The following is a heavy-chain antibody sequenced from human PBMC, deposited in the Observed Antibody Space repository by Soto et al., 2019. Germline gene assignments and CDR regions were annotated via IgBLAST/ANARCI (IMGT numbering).Heavy chain of an antibody. CDR3: ARESDYGDYAIDY. CDR1: GGTFSSYT. J-gene: IGHJ4*02. Sequence: SVKVCCKASGGTFSSYTSRWVRQAPGQGLEWMGRIIPILGIANYAQKFQGRVTITADKSTSTAYMELSSLRSEDTAVYYCARESDYGDYAIDYWGQGTLVTVSS. D-gene: IGHD4-17*01. CDR2: IIPILGIA. V-gene: IGHV1-69*04.